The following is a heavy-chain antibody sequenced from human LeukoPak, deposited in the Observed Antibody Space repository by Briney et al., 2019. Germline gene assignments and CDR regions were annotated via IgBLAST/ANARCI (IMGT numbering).Heavy chain of an antibody. D-gene: IGHD3-16*02. J-gene: IGHJ4*02. CDR2: IRYDGSNK. CDR3: ADPYYDYVWGSYRPPGY. Sequence: GGSLRLSCAASGFTFSSYGMHWVRQAPGKGLEWVAFIRYDGSNKYYADSVKGRFTISRDNSENTLYLQMNSLRAEDTAVYYCADPYYDYVWGSYRPPGYWGQGTLVTVSS. CDR1: GFTFSSYG. V-gene: IGHV3-30*02.